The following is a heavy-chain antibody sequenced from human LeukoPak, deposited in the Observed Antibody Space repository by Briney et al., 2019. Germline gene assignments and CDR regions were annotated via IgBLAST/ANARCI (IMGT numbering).Heavy chain of an antibody. D-gene: IGHD2-21*01. Sequence: SQTLSLTCTVSGGSISSGGYYWSWIRQPPGKGLEWIGYIFYSGSTYYNPSLKSRIIISVDTSKNQFSLKLSSVTAADSAVYYCAGGVLPAYYGLDVWGQGTTVTVSS. J-gene: IGHJ6*02. CDR3: AGGVLPAYYGLDV. CDR1: GGSISSGGYY. V-gene: IGHV4-31*03. CDR2: IFYSGST.